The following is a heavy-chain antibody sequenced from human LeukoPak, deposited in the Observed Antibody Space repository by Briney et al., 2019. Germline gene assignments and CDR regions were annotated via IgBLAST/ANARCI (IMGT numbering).Heavy chain of an antibody. CDR1: GYSISSRYY. CDR3: ARALIGVTGTFAY. V-gene: IGHV4-38-2*02. Sequence: PSETLSLTCTVSGYSISSRYYWGWIRQAPGQGLEWIGSIYHSWTTYYNPSLKSRATIGVDTSKNQFSLRLSSVTAADTAVYYCARALIGVTGTFAYWGQGTLVTVSS. D-gene: IGHD6-19*01. J-gene: IGHJ4*02. CDR2: IYHSWTT.